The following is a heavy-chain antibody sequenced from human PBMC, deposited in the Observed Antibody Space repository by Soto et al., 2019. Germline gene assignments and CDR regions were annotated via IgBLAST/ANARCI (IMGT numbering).Heavy chain of an antibody. J-gene: IGHJ4*02. CDR2: INHSGST. CDR3: ARERFRYSSGWFPIDY. CDR1: GGSFSGYY. Sequence: SETLSLTCAVYGGSFSGYYWSWIRQPPGKGLEWIGEINHSGSTNYNPSLKSRVTISVDTSKNQFSLKLSSVTAADTAVYYCARERFRYSSGWFPIDYWDQGTLVTVSS. D-gene: IGHD6-19*01. V-gene: IGHV4-34*01.